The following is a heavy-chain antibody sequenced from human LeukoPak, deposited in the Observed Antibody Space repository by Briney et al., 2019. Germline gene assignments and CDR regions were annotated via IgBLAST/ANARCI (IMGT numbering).Heavy chain of an antibody. Sequence: LSLTCTVSSGSISRYYWGWIRQPPGKGLEWVAVISYDGSNKYYADSVKGRFTISRDNSKNTLYLQMNSLRAEDTAVYYCAREVLYYFDYWGQGTLVTVSS. CDR3: AREVLYYFDY. V-gene: IGHV3-30*03. CDR2: ISYDGSNK. J-gene: IGHJ4*02. D-gene: IGHD1-1*01. CDR1: SGSISRYY.